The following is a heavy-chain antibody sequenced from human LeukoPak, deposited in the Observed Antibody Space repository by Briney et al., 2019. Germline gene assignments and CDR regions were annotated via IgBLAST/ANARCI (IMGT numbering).Heavy chain of an antibody. CDR2: VYSGGST. CDR3: ARDPPAVLIDTYG. Sequence: GGSLRLSCTASGFIAANNYINWVRQAPGKGLEWVSLVYSGGSTYYADSVKGRFTISRDNSKNMVYLQMNSLRAEDTAMYYCARDPPAVLIDTYGWGQGTLVTVSS. J-gene: IGHJ4*02. CDR1: GFIAANNY. V-gene: IGHV3-66*01. D-gene: IGHD2-8*01.